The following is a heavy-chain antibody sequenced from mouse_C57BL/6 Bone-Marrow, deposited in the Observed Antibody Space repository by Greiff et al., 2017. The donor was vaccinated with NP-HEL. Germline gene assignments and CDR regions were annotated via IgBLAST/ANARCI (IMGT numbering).Heavy chain of an antibody. V-gene: IGHV3-6*01. J-gene: IGHJ1*03. CDR3: AVLGLWYFDV. CDR2: ISYDGSN. Sequence: ESGPGLVKPSQSLSLTCSVTGYSITSGYYWNWIRQFPGNKLEWMGYISYDGSNNYNPSLKNRISITRDTSKNQFFLKLNSVTTEDTATYYCAVLGLWYFDVWGTGTTVTVSS. D-gene: IGHD4-1*01. CDR1: GYSITSGYY.